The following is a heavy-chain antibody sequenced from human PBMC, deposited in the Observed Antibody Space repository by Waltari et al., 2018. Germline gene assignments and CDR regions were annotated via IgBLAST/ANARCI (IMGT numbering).Heavy chain of an antibody. J-gene: IGHJ4*02. D-gene: IGHD6-19*01. CDR1: GFTFDDYA. CDR3: VKGRQWLLHV. Sequence: EVQLVESGGGVVRPGGSLRLSCAASGFTFDDYAMHGVRQAPVKGVRQDPGRVLEGVSLIGGDSGGDGGRTYYADSVKGRFTISRDNSKNSLYLQMNSLRNEDTALYYCVKGRQWLLHVWGQGILVTVSS. V-gene: IGHV3-43*02. CDR2: IGGDSGGDGGRT.